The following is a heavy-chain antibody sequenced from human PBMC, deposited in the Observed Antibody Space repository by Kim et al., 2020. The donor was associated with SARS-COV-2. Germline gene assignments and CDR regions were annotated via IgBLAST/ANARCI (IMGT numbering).Heavy chain of an antibody. J-gene: IGHJ4*02. CDR1: GFTFSNYG. Sequence: GGSLRLSCAASGFTFSNYGMHWVRQAPGKGLEWVAVISQDGSSKNYADSVRGRFTIFRDNSKNTLNLQMNGLKFEDTAVYYCVRDRYGSPSVGLDHWGQGILVTVSS. D-gene: IGHD3-10*01. V-gene: IGHV3-30*03. CDR3: VRDRYGSPSVGLDH. CDR2: ISQDGSSK.